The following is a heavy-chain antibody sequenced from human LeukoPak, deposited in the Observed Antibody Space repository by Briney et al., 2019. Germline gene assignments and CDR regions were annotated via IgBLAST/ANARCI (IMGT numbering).Heavy chain of an antibody. Sequence: SETLSLTCAVSGYSISSGYYWGWIRQPPGKGLEWIGSIYHSGSTYYNPSLKSRDTISVDTSKNQFSLKLSSVTAADTAVYYCARRGYSPRDAFDIWGQGTMVTVSS. CDR1: GYSISSGYY. V-gene: IGHV4-38-2*01. CDR2: IYHSGST. J-gene: IGHJ3*02. CDR3: ARRGYSPRDAFDI. D-gene: IGHD5-18*01.